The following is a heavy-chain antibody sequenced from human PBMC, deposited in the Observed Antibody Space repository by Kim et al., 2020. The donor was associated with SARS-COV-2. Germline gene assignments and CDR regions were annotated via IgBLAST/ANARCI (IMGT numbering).Heavy chain of an antibody. CDR2: IYYSGST. Sequence: SETLSLTCTVSGGSISSYYWSWIRQPPGKGLEWIGYIYYSGSTNYNPSLKSRVTISVDTSKNQFSLKLSSVTAADTAVYYCAGPLEYDSSGYLAYWGQGTLVTVSS. CDR3: AGPLEYDSSGYLAY. V-gene: IGHV4-59*01. CDR1: GGSISSYY. D-gene: IGHD3-22*01. J-gene: IGHJ4*02.